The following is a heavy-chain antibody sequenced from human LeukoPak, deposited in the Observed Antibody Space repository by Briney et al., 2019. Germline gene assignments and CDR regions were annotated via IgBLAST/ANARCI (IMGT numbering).Heavy chain of an antibody. V-gene: IGHV3-21*04. Sequence: PGGSLRLSCAASGFTFSSYSMNWVRQAPGRGLEWVSSISSSSSYIYYADSVKGRFTISRDNAKNSLYLQMNSLKSEDTAVYYCARATSRDGYRSMDVWGQGTTVTVFS. J-gene: IGHJ6*02. D-gene: IGHD5-24*01. CDR2: ISSSSSYI. CDR3: ARATSRDGYRSMDV. CDR1: GFTFSSYS.